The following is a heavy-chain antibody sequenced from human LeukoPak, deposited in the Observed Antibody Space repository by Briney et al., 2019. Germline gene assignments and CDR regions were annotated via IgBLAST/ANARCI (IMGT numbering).Heavy chain of an antibody. CDR2: ISYDGSNK. J-gene: IGHJ4*02. D-gene: IGHD6-13*01. V-gene: IGHV3-30*18. CDR1: GFTFRSFG. CDR3: AKGRGWQQLGMPDY. Sequence: GRSLRLSCAASGFTFRSFGMHWVRQAPGKGLEWVADISYDGSNKYYADSVKGRFIISRDNSKDTLYLQMDNLTLEDTAVYYCAKGRGWQQLGMPDYWGQGTLVTVSS.